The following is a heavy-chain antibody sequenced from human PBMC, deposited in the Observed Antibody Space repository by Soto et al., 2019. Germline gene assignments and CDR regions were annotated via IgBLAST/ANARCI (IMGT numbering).Heavy chain of an antibody. V-gene: IGHV3-23*01. CDR2: ISGSGGST. J-gene: IGHJ3*02. D-gene: IGHD3-22*01. CDR3: AKDLDYDSSGYYLVTGLGDAFDI. Sequence: PGGSLRLSCAASGFTFSSYAMSWVRQAPGKGLEWVSAISGSGGSTYYADSVKGRFTISRDNSKNTLYLQMNSLRAEDTAVYYCAKDLDYDSSGYYLVTGLGDAFDIWGQGTMVTVSS. CDR1: GFTFSSYA.